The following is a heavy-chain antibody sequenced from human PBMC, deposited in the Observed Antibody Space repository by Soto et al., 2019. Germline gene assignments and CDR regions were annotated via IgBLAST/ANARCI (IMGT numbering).Heavy chain of an antibody. J-gene: IGHJ3*02. Sequence: QVQLVESGGGVVQPGTSLRLSCAASGFTFSTYAMHWVRQAPGKGLEWVAVISYDGNNKYHADSVKGRFTISRENSKDTRYLQVNSLRAEDTAVYYCARATSEDAFDIWGQGTMVTVSS. V-gene: IGHV3-30-3*01. CDR1: GFTFSTYA. CDR2: ISYDGNNK. CDR3: ARATSEDAFDI. D-gene: IGHD3-16*01.